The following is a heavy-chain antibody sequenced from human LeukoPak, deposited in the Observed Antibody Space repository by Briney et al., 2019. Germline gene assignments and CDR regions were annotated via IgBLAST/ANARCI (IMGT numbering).Heavy chain of an antibody. CDR2: ISYDGDNE. CDR1: GFTFSSYA. Sequence: GGSLRLSCAASGFTFSSYAMHWVRQAPGKGLEWVAVISYDGDNEYYADSVKGQFTISRDNSKDRLYLQMNSLRPEDTAMYYCARVRGGRSWYYYGMDVWGRGTTVTVSS. V-gene: IGHV3-30-3*01. J-gene: IGHJ6*02. D-gene: IGHD3-16*01. CDR3: ARVRGGRSWYYYGMDV.